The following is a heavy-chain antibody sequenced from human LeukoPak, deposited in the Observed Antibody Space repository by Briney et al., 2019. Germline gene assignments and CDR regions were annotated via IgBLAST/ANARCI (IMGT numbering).Heavy chain of an antibody. CDR1: VFTFSSYS. CDR2: IKQDGSEK. D-gene: IGHD6-13*01. Sequence: PVGSLRLSCAASVFTFSSYSMNWVRQAPGKGLEWVANIKQDGSEKYYVDSVKGRFTISRDNAKNSLYLQMNSLRAEDTAVYYCARDLGEAAGMASFHYWAQGTLVTVSS. CDR3: ARDLGEAAGMASFHY. V-gene: IGHV3-7*01. J-gene: IGHJ4*02.